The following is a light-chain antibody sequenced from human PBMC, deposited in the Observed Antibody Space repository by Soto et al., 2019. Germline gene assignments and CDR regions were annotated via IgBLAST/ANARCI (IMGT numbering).Light chain of an antibody. CDR2: ETS. V-gene: IGLV2-14*01. Sequence: QSVLTQPASVSGSPGQSIAISCTGSSSDVGAYKYVSWYQQHPGKAPKVMIYETSNRPSGVSNRFSGSKSGNTASLTISGLQAEDEADYYCSSYTGSTSLDRVFATATQVTVL. J-gene: IGLJ1*01. CDR3: SSYTGSTSLDRV. CDR1: SSDVGAYKY.